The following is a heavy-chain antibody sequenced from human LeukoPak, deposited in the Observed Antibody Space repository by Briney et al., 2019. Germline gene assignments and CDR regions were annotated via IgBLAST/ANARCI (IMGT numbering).Heavy chain of an antibody. V-gene: IGHV1-46*01. Sequence: SVTVSCKASGYTFTSYYMHLVRQPPAPGLERVGIINPSGGSTRYAQKFQGRVTMTRDTSTSTVYMELSSLRSEDTAVYYCATTPRVGVGRMGYWGQGTLVTVSS. J-gene: IGHJ4*02. D-gene: IGHD1-1*01. CDR3: ATTPRVGVGRMGY. CDR1: GYTFTSYY. CDR2: INPSGGST.